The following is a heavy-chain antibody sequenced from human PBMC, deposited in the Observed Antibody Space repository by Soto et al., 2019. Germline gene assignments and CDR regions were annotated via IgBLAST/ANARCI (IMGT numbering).Heavy chain of an antibody. D-gene: IGHD5-12*01. CDR2: INHSGST. CDR1: GGSFSGYY. J-gene: IGHJ4*02. CDR3: ARGGYVDIVATNSFDY. Sequence: SETLSLTCAVYGGSFSGYYWSWIRQPPGKGLEWIGEINHSGSTNYNPSLKSRVTISVDMSKNQFSLKLSSVTAADTAVYYCARGGYVDIVATNSFDYWGQGALVTVSS. V-gene: IGHV4-34*01.